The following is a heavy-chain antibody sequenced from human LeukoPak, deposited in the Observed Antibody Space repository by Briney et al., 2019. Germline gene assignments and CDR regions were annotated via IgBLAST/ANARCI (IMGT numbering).Heavy chain of an antibody. CDR3: AKEPTGYSSGWYYFDY. V-gene: IGHV3-23*01. Sequence: GGSLRLSCAASGFTFSSYAMSWARQAPGKGLEWVSGISGSGGSTYYADSVKGRFTISRDNSKNTLYLQMNSLRAEDTAVYYCAKEPTGYSSGWYYFDYWGQGTLVTVSS. J-gene: IGHJ4*02. D-gene: IGHD6-19*01. CDR2: ISGSGGST. CDR1: GFTFSSYA.